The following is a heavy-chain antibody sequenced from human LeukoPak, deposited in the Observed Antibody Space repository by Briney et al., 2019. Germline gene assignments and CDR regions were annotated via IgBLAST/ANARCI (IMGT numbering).Heavy chain of an antibody. CDR2: ISSSSTYI. V-gene: IGHV3-21*01. D-gene: IGHD2-15*01. CDR3: ARDGVAATDY. Sequence: GGSLRLSCAASGFTFSDHTMNWVRQAPGKGLEWVSYISSSSTYIYYADSVKGRFTISRDNAKNSLYLQMNSLRAEDTAVYYCARDGVAATDYWGQGTLVTVSS. J-gene: IGHJ4*02. CDR1: GFTFSDHT.